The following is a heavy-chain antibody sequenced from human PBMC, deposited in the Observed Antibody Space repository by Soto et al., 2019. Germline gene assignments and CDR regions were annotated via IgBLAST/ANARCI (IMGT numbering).Heavy chain of an antibody. V-gene: IGHV4-59*12. CDR3: AREGNLGRWIQPLDS. CDR1: GGSISSYY. CDR2: IYYSGST. J-gene: IGHJ4*02. D-gene: IGHD2-2*03. Sequence: SETLSLTCTVSGGSISSYYWSWIRQPPGKGLEWIGYIYYSGSTNYNPSLKSRVNISVDTSKNQFSLKVSSVTAADTAVYYCAREGNLGRWIQPLDSWGQGTLVTVS.